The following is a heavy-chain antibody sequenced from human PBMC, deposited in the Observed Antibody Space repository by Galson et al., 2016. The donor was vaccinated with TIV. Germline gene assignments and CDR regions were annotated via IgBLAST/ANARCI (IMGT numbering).Heavy chain of an antibody. J-gene: IGHJ6*02. D-gene: IGHD3-22*01. CDR3: ARPGLRQNFVGSDYYYDYYWDVLDV. CDR2: IRYDGINK. CDR1: GFTFSTYG. V-gene: IGHV3-33*01. Sequence: SLRLSCAASGFTFSTYGIHWVRQAPGKGLEWVAVIRYDGINKYYADSVKGRFTISRDNSKNTVYLQMNSLRAEDTAVDYCARPGLRQNFVGSDYYYDYYWDVLDVWGQGTTVTVSS.